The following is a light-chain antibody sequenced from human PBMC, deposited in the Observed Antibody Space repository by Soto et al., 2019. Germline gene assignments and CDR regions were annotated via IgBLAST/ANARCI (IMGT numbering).Light chain of an antibody. J-gene: IGLJ1*01. CDR1: SIGSKS. CDR2: DDS. Sequence: SYELTQSPSVSVAPGQTVTITCGGSSIGSKSVHWYQQKPRQAPVLVVYDDSDRRSGIPERFSGSNSGNTATLTITRVEAGDEADYHCQVWDTRSEHYVFGPGTKLTVL. CDR3: QVWDTRSEHYV. V-gene: IGLV3-21*02.